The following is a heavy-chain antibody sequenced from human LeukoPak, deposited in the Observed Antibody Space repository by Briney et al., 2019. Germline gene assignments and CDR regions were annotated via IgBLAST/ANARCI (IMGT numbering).Heavy chain of an antibody. CDR1: GYTFTSYD. CDR2: MNPNSGNT. V-gene: IGHV1-8*01. Sequence: ASVKVSCKASGYTFTSYDINWVRQATGQGLEWMGWMNPNSGNTGYAQKFQGRVTMTRNTSIGTAYMELSSLRSEDTAVYYCARLFSWYYVYYYYYYMDVWGKGTTVTVSS. J-gene: IGHJ6*03. D-gene: IGHD6-13*01. CDR3: ARLFSWYYVYYYYYYMDV.